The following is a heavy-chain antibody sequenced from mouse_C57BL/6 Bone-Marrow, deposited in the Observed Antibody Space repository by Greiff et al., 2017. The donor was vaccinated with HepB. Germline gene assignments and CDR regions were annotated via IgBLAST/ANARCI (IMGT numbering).Heavy chain of an antibody. J-gene: IGHJ3*01. CDR2: ISSGSSTI. CDR1: GFTFSDYG. CDR3: ARRDYSNPFAY. Sequence: EVNVVESGGGLVKPGGSLKLSCAASGFTFSDYGMHWVRQAPEKGLEWVAYISSGSSTIYYADTVKGRFTISRDNAKNTLFLQMTSLRSEDTAMYYCARRDYSNPFAYWGQGTLVTVSA. V-gene: IGHV5-17*01. D-gene: IGHD2-5*01.